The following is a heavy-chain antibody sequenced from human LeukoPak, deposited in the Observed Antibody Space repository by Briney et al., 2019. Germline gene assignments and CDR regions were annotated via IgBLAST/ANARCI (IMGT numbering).Heavy chain of an antibody. V-gene: IGHV1-69*02. J-gene: IGHJ4*02. CDR3: ASIKTGYSSSWTFDY. Sequence: SVKVSCKAPGHTFTNFYMHWVRQAPGQGLEWMGRIIPILGIANYAQKFQGRVTITADKSTSTAYMELSSLRSEDTAVYYCASIKTGYSSSWTFDYWGQGTLVTVSS. CDR2: IIPILGIA. CDR1: GHTFTNFY. D-gene: IGHD6-13*01.